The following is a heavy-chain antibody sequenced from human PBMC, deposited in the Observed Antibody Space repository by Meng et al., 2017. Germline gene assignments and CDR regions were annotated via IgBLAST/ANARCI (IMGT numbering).Heavy chain of an antibody. CDR2: INHSGST. CDR3: ARGPEWGIQLWLGGFDY. Sequence: SETLSLTCAVYGGSFSGYYWSWIRQPPGKGLEWIGEINHSGSTNYNPSLKSRVTISVDTSKNQFSLKLSSVTAEDTAVYYCARGPEWGIQLWLGGFDYWGQGTLVTVSS. V-gene: IGHV4-34*01. J-gene: IGHJ4*02. D-gene: IGHD5-18*01. CDR1: GGSFSGYY.